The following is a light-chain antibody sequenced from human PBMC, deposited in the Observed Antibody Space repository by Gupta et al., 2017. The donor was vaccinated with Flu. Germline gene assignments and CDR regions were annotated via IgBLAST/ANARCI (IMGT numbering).Light chain of an antibody. J-gene: IGKJ2*03. V-gene: IGKV3-20*01. CDR3: QQDDNSRNS. CDR2: SAS. Sequence: EIVLTQSPGTLSLSPGERATLSCRASQSINSNYLAWYQQKPGQAPRLLIFSASSRATGIPDRFSGSGSGTDFTLTIYRLEPEDFALYYCQQDDNSRNSFGQGTKLEIK. CDR1: QSINSNY.